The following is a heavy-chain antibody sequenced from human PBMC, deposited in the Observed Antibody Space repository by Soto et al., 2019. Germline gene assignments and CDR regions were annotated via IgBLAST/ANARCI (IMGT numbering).Heavy chain of an antibody. Sequence: PGGSLRLSCAASGFTFSSYAMSWVRQALGKGLEWVSAISGSGGSTYYADSVKGRFTISRDNSKNTLYLQMNSLRAEDTAVYYCAKAFIGTHELAVWGQWTTVTVSS. CDR2: ISGSGGST. CDR3: AKAFIGTHELAV. V-gene: IGHV3-23*01. CDR1: GFTFSSYA. D-gene: IGHD1-26*01. J-gene: IGHJ6*02.